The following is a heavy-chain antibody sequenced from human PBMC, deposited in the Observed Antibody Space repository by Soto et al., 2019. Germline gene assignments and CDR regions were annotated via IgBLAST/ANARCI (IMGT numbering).Heavy chain of an antibody. J-gene: IGHJ3*02. D-gene: IGHD4-4*01. CDR2: IYYSGST. CDR1: GGSISSSSYY. Sequence: SETLSLTCTVSGGSISSSSYYWGWIRQPPGKGLEWIGSIYYSGSTYYNPSLKSRVTISVDTSKNQFSLKLSSVTAADTAVYYCARHDYSNFDAFDIWGQGTMVTVSS. CDR3: ARHDYSNFDAFDI. V-gene: IGHV4-39*01.